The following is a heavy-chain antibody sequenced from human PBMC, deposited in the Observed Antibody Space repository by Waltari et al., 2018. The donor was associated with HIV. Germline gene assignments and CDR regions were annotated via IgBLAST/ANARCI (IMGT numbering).Heavy chain of an antibody. J-gene: IGHJ4*02. CDR1: GFVFRDYK. CDR3: ARVGGYSAYDDFDH. CDR2: ISSRSREI. Sequence: VQLVESGGGLVKPGGSLRLACSASGFVFRDYKLNWVRQVPGNGVDCVSSISSRSREIHYAASVKGRFVISRDNDKRILYLQMNSLRVEDTALYYCARVGGYSAYDDFDHWGQGVLVTVSS. V-gene: IGHV3-21*02. D-gene: IGHD5-18*01.